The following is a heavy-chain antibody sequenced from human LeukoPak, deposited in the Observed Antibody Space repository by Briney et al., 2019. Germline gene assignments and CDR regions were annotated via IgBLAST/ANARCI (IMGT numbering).Heavy chain of an antibody. V-gene: IGHV4-4*07. D-gene: IGHD3-3*01. J-gene: IGHJ3*02. Sequence: SETQSLTCTVSGGSISSYYWSWIRQPAGKGLEWIGRIYTSGSTNYNPSLKSRVTMSVDTSKNQFSLKLSSVTAADTAVYYCARGAIFGVVHDAFDIWGQGTMVTVSS. CDR3: ARGAIFGVVHDAFDI. CDR2: IYTSGST. CDR1: GGSISSYY.